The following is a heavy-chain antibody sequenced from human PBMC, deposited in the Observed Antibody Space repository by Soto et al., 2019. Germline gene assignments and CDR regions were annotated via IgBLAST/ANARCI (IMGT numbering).Heavy chain of an antibody. CDR2: INWKSDDI. CDR3: AKGQQLTYHSGWYENAFDI. J-gene: IGHJ3*02. Sequence: EVQLVESGGGLVQPGRSLRLSCAASGFRFDDSAMHWVRQAPGKGLEWVSGINWKSDDIGYGDSVKGRFTISRDNAKNSPYLQMNSLRPEDTASYYCAKGQQLTYHSGWYENAFDIWGQGTMVTVSS. V-gene: IGHV3-9*01. D-gene: IGHD6-19*01. CDR1: GFRFDDSA.